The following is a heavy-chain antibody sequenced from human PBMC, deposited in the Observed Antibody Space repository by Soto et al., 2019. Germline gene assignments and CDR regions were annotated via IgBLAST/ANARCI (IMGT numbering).Heavy chain of an antibody. CDR2: INHSGST. V-gene: IGHV4-34*01. D-gene: IGHD3-10*01. CDR1: GGSFSGYY. Sequence: ETLSLTCAVYGGSFSGYYWSWIRQPPGKGLEWIGEINHSGSTNFYPSLKSLVTISVDTSKNHFSLKLSSVTAADMAVYYCAGGIYGSGGRDFTTYPWYYYGMDVWGQGTTVTVSS. CDR3: AGGIYGSGGRDFTTYPWYYYGMDV. J-gene: IGHJ6*02.